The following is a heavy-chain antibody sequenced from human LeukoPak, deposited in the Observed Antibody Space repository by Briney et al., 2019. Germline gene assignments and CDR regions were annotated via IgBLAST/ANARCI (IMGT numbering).Heavy chain of an antibody. Sequence: SQTLSLTCDISGDSVSSNSATWDWIRQSPSRGLEWLGGTYYRSKWSNEYELSVRSRIIIDPDTSKNRFSLQLNSVTPEDTAIYYCARFVSGRLDYWGQGSLVTVSS. CDR1: GDSVSSNSAT. D-gene: IGHD6-19*01. J-gene: IGHJ4*02. CDR2: TYYRSKWSN. V-gene: IGHV6-1*01. CDR3: ARFVSGRLDY.